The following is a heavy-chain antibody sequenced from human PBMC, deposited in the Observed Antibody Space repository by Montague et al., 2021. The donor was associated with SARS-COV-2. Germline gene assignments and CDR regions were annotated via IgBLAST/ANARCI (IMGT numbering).Heavy chain of an antibody. CDR1: GFTFNNYW. CDR3: VGAPDCGGGSCNSYPYYGMDV. Sequence: SLRLSCAASGFTFNNYWFHWVRQVPGKGLVWVSRIDRGGTNTNYADSVKGRFIISRDNAKNTLYLQMNSLRVEDTALYYCVGAPDCGGGSCNSYPYYGMDVWGQGTTVTVSS. J-gene: IGHJ6*02. V-gene: IGHV3-74*01. CDR2: IDRGGTNT. D-gene: IGHD2-15*01.